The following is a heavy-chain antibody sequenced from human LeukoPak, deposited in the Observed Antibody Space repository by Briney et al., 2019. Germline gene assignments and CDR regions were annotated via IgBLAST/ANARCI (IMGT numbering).Heavy chain of an antibody. V-gene: IGHV4-39*01. CDR2: IYYSGST. J-gene: IGHJ4*02. Sequence: KPSETLSLTCTVWGGSNNSSNDYGRSIRQPPGKGRDWNGSIYYSGSTYYNPSLKGRVTVSVDTSKNQFYLKLSSVTAADTAVYYCARHSGPGSYYYPFYYWGKGTMVTVSS. D-gene: IGHD3-10*01. CDR3: ARHSGPGSYYYPFYY. CDR1: GGSNNSSNDY.